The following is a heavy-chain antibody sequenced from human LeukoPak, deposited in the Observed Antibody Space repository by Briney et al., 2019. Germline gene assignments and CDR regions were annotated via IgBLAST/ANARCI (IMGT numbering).Heavy chain of an antibody. Sequence: GGSLRLSCTTSGFIFGDYAMSWFRQAPGKGLEWVGFIRSKTYGGAIEYAASVKGRFTIARDDSKSIAYLEMNSLKTEDTAVYYFSRDQLGGDPDDYYYYYMDVWGKGTTVIVSS. CDR3: SRDQLGGDPDDYYYYYMDV. CDR1: GFIFGDYA. D-gene: IGHD4-17*01. J-gene: IGHJ6*03. CDR2: IRSKTYGGAI. V-gene: IGHV3-49*03.